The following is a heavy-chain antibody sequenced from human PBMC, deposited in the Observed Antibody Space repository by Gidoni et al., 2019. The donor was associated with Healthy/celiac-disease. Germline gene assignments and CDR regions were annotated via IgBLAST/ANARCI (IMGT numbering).Heavy chain of an antibody. V-gene: IGHV4-39*07. J-gene: IGHJ4*02. D-gene: IGHD3-3*01. Sequence: QLQLQESGPGLVKPSETLSLTCTVSVGSISSSSYYWGWIRQPPGKGLEWIGSIYYSGSTYYNPSLKSRVTISVDTSKNQFSLKLSSVTAADTAVYYCARAPYDFWSDYWGQGTLVTVSS. CDR2: IYYSGST. CDR1: VGSISSSSYY. CDR3: ARAPYDFWSDY.